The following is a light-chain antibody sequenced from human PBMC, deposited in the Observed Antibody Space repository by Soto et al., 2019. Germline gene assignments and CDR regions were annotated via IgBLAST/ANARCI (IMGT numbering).Light chain of an antibody. CDR1: SSDVGGYNS. CDR2: DVT. V-gene: IGLV2-14*01. Sequence: QSVLSQPASVSGSPGQSITVSCTGTSSDVGGYNSVSWYQQHPGKAPKLMIYDVTNRPSGVSYRFSGSKSGNTASLTISGLQAEDEADFYCSSYTTSHTLGFGTGTKVTVL. J-gene: IGLJ1*01. CDR3: SSYTTSHTLG.